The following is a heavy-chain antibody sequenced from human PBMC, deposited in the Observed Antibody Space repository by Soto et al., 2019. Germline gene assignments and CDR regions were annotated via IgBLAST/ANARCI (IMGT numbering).Heavy chain of an antibody. CDR3: ARGFGEKGAFDI. J-gene: IGHJ3*02. Sequence: QVQLVQSGGGLFKAGGSLRLSCAASGFTFSDYYMSWIRQAPGKGLEWVSYISSSSSYTNYADSVKGRFTISRDNAKNSLYLQMNSLRAEDTAVYYCARGFGEKGAFDIWGQGTMVTVSS. V-gene: IGHV3-11*05. CDR2: ISSSSSYT. D-gene: IGHD3-10*01. CDR1: GFTFSDYY.